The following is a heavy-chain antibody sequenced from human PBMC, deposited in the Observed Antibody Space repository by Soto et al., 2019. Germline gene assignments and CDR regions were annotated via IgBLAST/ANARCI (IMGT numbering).Heavy chain of an antibody. CDR2: IIPIPDIT. D-gene: IGHD3-3*01. V-gene: IGHV1-69*08. J-gene: IGHJ3*01. Sequence: QVQLVQSGAEVRKPGSSVKVSCKAPGGTFSTYIISWVRQAPGQGLEWMGRIIPIPDITNYAQKFQGRVTVTADRSTSTAYMELTRLKSEDTAVYYCARDRITTRGDAFDLWGQGTRVTVSS. CDR3: ARDRITTRGDAFDL. CDR1: GGTFSTYI.